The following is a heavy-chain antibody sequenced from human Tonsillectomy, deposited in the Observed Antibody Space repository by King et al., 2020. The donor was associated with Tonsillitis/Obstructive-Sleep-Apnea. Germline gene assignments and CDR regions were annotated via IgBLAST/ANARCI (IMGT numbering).Heavy chain of an antibody. D-gene: IGHD3-3*01. Sequence: VQLVESGGGLVKPGGSLRLSCAASGFTFSSYSMNWVRQAPGKGLEWVSSISSSSSYIYYADSVKGRFTISRDNAKNSLYLQMNSLRAEDTAVYYCARVGDFWTSRVWFDPWGQGTLVTVSS. CDR1: GFTFSSYS. CDR2: ISSSSSYI. J-gene: IGHJ5*02. V-gene: IGHV3-21*01. CDR3: ARVGDFWTSRVWFDP.